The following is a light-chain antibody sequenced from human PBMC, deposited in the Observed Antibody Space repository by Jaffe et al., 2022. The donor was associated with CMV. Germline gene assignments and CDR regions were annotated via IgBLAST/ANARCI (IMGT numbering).Light chain of an antibody. V-gene: IGKV3-20*01. CDR1: QSVGSY. CDR3: QQYGNSPALT. J-gene: IGKJ4*01. CDR2: GAS. Sequence: EIVLTQSPGTVSLSPGERATLSCWASQSVGSYLAWYQQKPGQTPRLLIYGASSRATGIPERFSGSGSGTEFTLTISRLEPEDFAVYYCQQYGNSPALTFGGGTKVEIK.